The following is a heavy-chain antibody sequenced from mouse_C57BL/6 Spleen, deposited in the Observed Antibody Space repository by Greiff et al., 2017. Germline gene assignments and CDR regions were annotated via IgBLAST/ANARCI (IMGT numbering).Heavy chain of an antibody. D-gene: IGHD1-1*01. CDR3: ARGGGDYEGY. Sequence: EVQLQQSGPELVKPGASVKISCKASGYSFTGYYMNWVKQSPEKSLEWIGEINPSTGGTTYNQKSKAKATLTVDKSSSTAYMQLKSLTSEDTAVYYCARGGGDYEGYWGQGTTRTVSS. CDR2: INPSTGGT. V-gene: IGHV1-42*01. CDR1: GYSFTGYY. J-gene: IGHJ2*01.